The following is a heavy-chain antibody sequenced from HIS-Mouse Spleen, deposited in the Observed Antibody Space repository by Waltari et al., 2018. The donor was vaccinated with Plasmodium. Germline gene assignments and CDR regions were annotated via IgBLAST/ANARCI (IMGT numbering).Heavy chain of an antibody. J-gene: IGHJ4*02. V-gene: IGHV1-18*01. CDR3: ARLLPWVHGHFDY. CDR2: ISGYKGNT. Sequence: QVQLVQSGAEGKRPGASVKVSCKASGYTFSSYGISWVRQAPGQGLEWMGWISGYKGNTNYAQNVQCRVTMTTDTSTSTAYMELRSLRSDDTAVYYCARLLPWVHGHFDYWGQGTLVTVSS. D-gene: IGHD1-26*01. CDR1: GYTFSSYG.